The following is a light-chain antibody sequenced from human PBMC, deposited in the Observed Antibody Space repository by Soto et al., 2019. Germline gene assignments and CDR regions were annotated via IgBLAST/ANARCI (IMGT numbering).Light chain of an antibody. V-gene: IGLV4-69*01. J-gene: IGLJ2*01. CDR3: QTWGTGVVV. CDR2: LNSDGSH. CDR1: SGHNSYA. Sequence: QSVLTQSPSASASLGASVNLTCTLSSGHNSYAIAWHQEQPEKGPRFLMKLNSDGSHSKGDGIPDRFSGSSSGAERNLTISSLQSEDEADYYCQTWGTGVVVFGGGTKLTVL.